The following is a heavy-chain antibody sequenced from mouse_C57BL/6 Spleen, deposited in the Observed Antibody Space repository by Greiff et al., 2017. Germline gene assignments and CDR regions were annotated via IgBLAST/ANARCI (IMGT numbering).Heavy chain of an antibody. CDR1: GYTFTSYW. D-gene: IGHD1-1*01. CDR2: IDPSDSET. V-gene: IGHV1-52*01. Sequence: QVQLQQPGAELVRPGSSVKLSCKASGYTFTSYWMHWVKQRPIQGLEWIGNIDPSDSETHYNQKFKDKATLTVDKSSSTAYMQLSSLTSEDSAVYDCARGDLSKDYFDYWGQGTTLTVSS. CDR3: ARGDLSKDYFDY. J-gene: IGHJ2*01.